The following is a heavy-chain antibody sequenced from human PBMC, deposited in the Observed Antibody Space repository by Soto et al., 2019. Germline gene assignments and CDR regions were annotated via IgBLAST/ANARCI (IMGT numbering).Heavy chain of an antibody. CDR1: GYTFTGYY. V-gene: IGHV1-2*02. CDR3: ARARLREVVVIKGNWFDP. D-gene: IGHD3-22*01. CDR2: INPNSGGT. Sequence: ASVRVSCKXSGYTFTGYYMHWVRQAPGQGLEWMGWINPNSGGTNYAQKFQGRVTMTRDTSISTAYMELSRLRSDDTALYYCARARLREVVVIKGNWFDPWGQGTLVTVSS. J-gene: IGHJ5*02.